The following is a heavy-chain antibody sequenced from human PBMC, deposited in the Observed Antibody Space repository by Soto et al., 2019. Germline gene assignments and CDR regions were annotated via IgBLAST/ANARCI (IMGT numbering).Heavy chain of an antibody. J-gene: IGHJ5*02. CDR1: GFTFSDYY. V-gene: IGHV3-11*01. CDR3: ARDPNDYGNKSWFDP. Sequence: GGSLRLSCAASGFTFSDYYMSWIRQAPGKGLEWVSYISSSGSTIYYADSVKCRFTISRDNAKNSLYLQMNSLRAEDTAVYYCARDPNDYGNKSWFDPWGQGTLVTVSS. D-gene: IGHD4-17*01. CDR2: ISSSGSTI.